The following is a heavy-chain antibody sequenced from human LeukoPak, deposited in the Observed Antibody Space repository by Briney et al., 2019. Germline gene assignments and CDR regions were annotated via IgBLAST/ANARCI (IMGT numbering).Heavy chain of an antibody. CDR2: IKQDGSKT. CDR1: GFTFSRYW. CDR3: V. J-gene: IGHJ3*01. V-gene: IGHV3-7*01. Sequence: GGSLRLSCAASGFTFSRYWMTWVRQAPGKGLEWVASIKQDGSKTYYLESVKGRFSISRDNAKNSLFLEVNSLRAEDTALYFDVWGQGTMIIVSA.